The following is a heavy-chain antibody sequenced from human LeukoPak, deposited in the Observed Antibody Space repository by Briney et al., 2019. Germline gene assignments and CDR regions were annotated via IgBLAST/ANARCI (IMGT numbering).Heavy chain of an antibody. CDR1: GATFSSYA. V-gene: IGHV1-69*05. CDR3: ARGAGTRPIHY. Sequence: SVKVSCKASGATFSSYAISWVRQAPGQGLEWMGGIILLFGAAQYAQRFQGRVTITTDELTTTAYLELSSLRSDDTDVYYCARGAGTRPIHYWGQGTLVTVSS. D-gene: IGHD1-7*01. J-gene: IGHJ4*02. CDR2: IILLFGAA.